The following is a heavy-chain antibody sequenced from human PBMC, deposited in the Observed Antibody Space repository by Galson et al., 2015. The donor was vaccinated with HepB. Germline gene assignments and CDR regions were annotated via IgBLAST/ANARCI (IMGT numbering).Heavy chain of an antibody. V-gene: IGHV3-74*03. J-gene: IGHJ6*02. CDR3: ARTMAAAVFFNV. CDR2: INSDGSST. D-gene: IGHD6-13*01. CDR1: GFTFSSYW. Sequence: SLRLSCAASGFTFSSYWMHWVRQAPGKGLVWVSRINSDGSSTKYADSVKGRFTIPRDNAKNTLYLQMNSLRAEDTAVYYCARTMAAAVFFNVWGQGTTVTVSS.